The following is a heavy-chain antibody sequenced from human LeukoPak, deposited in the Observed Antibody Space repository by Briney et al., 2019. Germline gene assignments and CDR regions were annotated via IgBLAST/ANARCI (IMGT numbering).Heavy chain of an antibody. CDR3: ARDRASGWYEEGHWFDP. V-gene: IGHV4-39*07. D-gene: IGHD6-19*01. Sequence: SETLSLTCTVSGGSISSGSYYWGWIRQPPGKGLEWIGSIYYSGSTYYNPSLKSRVTISVDTSKNQFSLKLSSVTAADTAVYYCARDRASGWYEEGHWFDPWGQGTLVTVSS. J-gene: IGHJ5*02. CDR1: GGSISSGSYY. CDR2: IYYSGST.